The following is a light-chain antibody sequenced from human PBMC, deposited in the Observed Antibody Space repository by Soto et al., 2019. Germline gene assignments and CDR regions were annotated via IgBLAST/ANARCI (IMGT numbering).Light chain of an antibody. CDR3: QQRSNWPWT. CDR1: QSVSSY. J-gene: IGKJ1*01. V-gene: IGKV3-11*01. Sequence: EIVLTQSPATLSSSPGERATLSCRASQSVSSYLASYQQKPGQAPRLLIFDASNRATGTPARFSGSGSGTDFTLTISSLEPEDFAVYYCQQRSNWPWTFGQGTKVEIK. CDR2: DAS.